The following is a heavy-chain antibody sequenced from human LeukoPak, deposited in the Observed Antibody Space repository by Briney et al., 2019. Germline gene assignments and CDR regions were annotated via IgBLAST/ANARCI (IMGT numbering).Heavy chain of an antibody. J-gene: IGHJ4*02. CDR2: INHSGST. V-gene: IGHV4-34*01. Sequence: SETLSLTCAVYGGSFSGYYWSWIRQPPGKGLEWIGEINHSGSTNYNPSLKSRVTISVDTSKNQFSLKLSSVTAADTAVYYCARGYSSPSSRYFDYWGQGTLVTVSS. CDR1: GGSFSGYY. CDR3: ARGYSSPSSRYFDY. D-gene: IGHD6-13*01.